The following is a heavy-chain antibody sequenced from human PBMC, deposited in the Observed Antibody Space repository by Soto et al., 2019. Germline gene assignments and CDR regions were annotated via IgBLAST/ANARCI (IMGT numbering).Heavy chain of an antibody. V-gene: IGHV1-24*01. Sequence: VASVKVSCKVSGYTLTELSMHWVRQAPGKGLEWMGGFDPEDGETIYAQKFQGRVTMTEDTSTDTAYMELSSLRSEDTAVYYCATDTSLYYYDSSGPGAFDIWGQGTMVTVS. CDR2: FDPEDGET. J-gene: IGHJ3*02. CDR1: GYTLTELS. CDR3: ATDTSLYYYDSSGPGAFDI. D-gene: IGHD3-22*01.